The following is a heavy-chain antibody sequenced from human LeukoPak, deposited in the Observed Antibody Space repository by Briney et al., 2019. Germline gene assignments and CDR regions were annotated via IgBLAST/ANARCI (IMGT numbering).Heavy chain of an antibody. J-gene: IGHJ4*02. CDR3: ARSPPRYYDYVWGSYRYGY. CDR1: GGSFSGYY. Sequence: RSSETLSLTCAVYGGSFSGYYWSWIRQPPGKGLEWIGEINHSGSTNYNPSLKSRVTISVDTSKNQFSLKLSSVTAADTAVYYCARSPPRYYDYVWGSYRYGYWGQGTLVTVSS. V-gene: IGHV4-34*01. D-gene: IGHD3-16*02. CDR2: INHSGST.